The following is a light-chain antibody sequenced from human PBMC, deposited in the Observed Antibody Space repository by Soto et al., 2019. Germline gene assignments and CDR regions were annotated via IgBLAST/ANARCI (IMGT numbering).Light chain of an antibody. CDR3: QQYGSLPYT. V-gene: IGKV3-20*01. CDR1: QTVSSSC. J-gene: IGKJ2*01. CDR2: AVS. Sequence: EIVLTQSPGNLSLSPGERATLSCRASQTVSSSCLAWYQQKPGQAPRLLISAVSSRLTGIPDRFSGSGSGTDFTLTISRLEPEDFAVYHCQQYGSLPYTFGQGTKLESK.